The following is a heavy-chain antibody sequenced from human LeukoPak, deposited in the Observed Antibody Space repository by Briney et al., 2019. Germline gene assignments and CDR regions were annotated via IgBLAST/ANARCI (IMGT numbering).Heavy chain of an antibody. CDR3: ARLGRGRFLEWIGDAFDI. J-gene: IGHJ3*02. CDR2: IYYSGST. D-gene: IGHD3-3*01. V-gene: IGHV4-31*03. CDR1: GGSISSGGYY. Sequence: PSETLSLTCTVSGGSISSGGYYWSWIRQHPGKGLEWIGYIYYSGSTYYNPSLKSRVTISVDTSKNQFSLKLSSVTAADTAVYYCARLGRGRFLEWIGDAFDIWGQGTMVTVSS.